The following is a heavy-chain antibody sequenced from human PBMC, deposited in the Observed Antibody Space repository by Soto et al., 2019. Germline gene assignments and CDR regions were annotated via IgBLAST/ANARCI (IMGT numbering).Heavy chain of an antibody. CDR2: IIPILGIA. V-gene: IGHV1-69*02. D-gene: IGHD2-2*01. CDR3: APTAYCSSPSCHGAE. CDR1: GGTFSSYT. Sequence: SVKVSCKASGGTFSSYTISWVRQAPGQGLEWMGRIIPILGIANYAQKFQGRVTITADKSTSTAYMELSSLRSEDTAVYYCAPTAYCSSPSCHGAEWGQGTLVTVSS. J-gene: IGHJ4*02.